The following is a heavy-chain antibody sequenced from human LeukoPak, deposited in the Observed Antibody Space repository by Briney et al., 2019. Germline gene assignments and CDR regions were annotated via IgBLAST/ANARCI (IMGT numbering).Heavy chain of an antibody. D-gene: IGHD3-10*01. Sequence: GGSLRLSCAASGFTFSSYWMSWVRQAPGKGLEWVANIKQDGSEEYYVDSVKGRFTISRDNAKNSLYLQMNSLRAEDTAVYYCARVMTYYYGSGLVLYFDYWGQGTLVTVSS. CDR1: GFTFSSYW. CDR3: ARVMTYYYGSGLVLYFDY. J-gene: IGHJ4*02. CDR2: IKQDGSEE. V-gene: IGHV3-7*03.